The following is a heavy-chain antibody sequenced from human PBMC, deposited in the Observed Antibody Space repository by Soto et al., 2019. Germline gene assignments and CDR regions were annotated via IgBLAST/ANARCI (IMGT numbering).Heavy chain of an antibody. Sequence: QLQLQESGPGLVKPSETLSLTCTVSGGSISSSSYYWGWIRQPPGKGLEWIGSIYYSGSTYYNPSLKSRVTLSVDTSKNQFSLKLSSVTAADTAVYYCARHRGSGHYYYYYGMDVWGQGTAVTVSS. D-gene: IGHD3-10*01. CDR2: IYYSGST. CDR3: ARHRGSGHYYYYYGMDV. CDR1: GGSISSSSYY. J-gene: IGHJ6*02. V-gene: IGHV4-39*01.